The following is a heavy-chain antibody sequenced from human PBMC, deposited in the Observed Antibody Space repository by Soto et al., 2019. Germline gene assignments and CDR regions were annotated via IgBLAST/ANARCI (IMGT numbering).Heavy chain of an antibody. CDR3: STPSLHRNCYTGFGI. V-gene: IGHV1-24*01. D-gene: IGHD2-21*01. Sequence: ALVKRDWKISVYGQTVYFSGWVSLATRKGLEWMGGFDPEDGETIYAQKFQGRVTMTEDTSTDTAYMELSSLRSEDTAVYYFSTPSLHRNCYTGFGIWGQPTL. CDR1: VYGQTVYF. J-gene: IGHJ4*03. CDR2: FDPEDGET.